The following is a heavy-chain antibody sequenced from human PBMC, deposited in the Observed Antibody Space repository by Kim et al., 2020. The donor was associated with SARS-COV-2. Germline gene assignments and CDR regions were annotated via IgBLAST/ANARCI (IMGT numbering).Heavy chain of an antibody. J-gene: IGHJ6*02. Sequence: YYADAVKGRFTISRDNSKNSLYLHMNSLRAEDTALYYCAKGGGSYSNGMDVWCQGTTVTVSS. CDR3: AKGGGSYSNGMDV. D-gene: IGHD1-26*01. V-gene: IGHV3-43D*03.